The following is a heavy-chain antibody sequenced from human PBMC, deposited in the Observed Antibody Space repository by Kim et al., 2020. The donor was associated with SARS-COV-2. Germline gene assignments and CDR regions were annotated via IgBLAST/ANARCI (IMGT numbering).Heavy chain of an antibody. D-gene: IGHD7-27*01. V-gene: IGHV4-39*07. Sequence: SLKSRVTISVDTSKNQFSLKLSSVTAADTAVYYCARGDTGDYVGDDAFDIWGQGTMVTVSS. J-gene: IGHJ3*02. CDR3: ARGDTGDYVGDDAFDI.